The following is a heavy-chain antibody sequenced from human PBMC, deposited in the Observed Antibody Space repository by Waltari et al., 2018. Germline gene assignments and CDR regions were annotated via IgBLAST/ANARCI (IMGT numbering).Heavy chain of an antibody. D-gene: IGHD5-12*01. CDR3: AREGVEMATFDY. CDR2: IYYSGST. J-gene: IGHJ4*02. Sequence: QVQLQESGPGLVKPSETLSLTCTVSGGSISSHYWSWIRQPPGKGLEWIGYIYYSGSTNYKPSLKSRVTISVDTSKNQFSLKLSSVTAADTAVYYCAREGVEMATFDYWGQGTLVTVSS. CDR1: GGSISSHY. V-gene: IGHV4-59*11.